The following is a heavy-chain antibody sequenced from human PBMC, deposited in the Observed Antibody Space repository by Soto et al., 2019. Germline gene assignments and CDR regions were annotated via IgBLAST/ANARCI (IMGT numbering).Heavy chain of an antibody. V-gene: IGHV3-9*01. CDR3: AKDGLDTVPYYYYMDV. D-gene: IGHD5-18*01. CDR1: GFTFDDYA. CDR2: ISWNSGSI. Sequence: GGSLRLSCAASGFTFDDYAMHWVRQAPGKGLEWVSGISWNSGSIGYADSVKGRFTISRDNAKNSLYLQMNSLRAEDTALYYCAKDGLDTVPYYYYMDVWGKGTTVTVSS. J-gene: IGHJ6*03.